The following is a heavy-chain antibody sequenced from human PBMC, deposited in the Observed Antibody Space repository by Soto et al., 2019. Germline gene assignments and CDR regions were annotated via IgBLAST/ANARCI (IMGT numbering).Heavy chain of an antibody. CDR3: AKVRSSTNPFDP. D-gene: IGHD2-2*01. CDR1: GFTFSSYG. Sequence: GSLRLSCAASGFTFSSYGMHWVCQAPGKGLEWVAVISYDGSNKYYADSVKGRFTISRDNSKNTLYLQMNSLRAEDTAVYYCAKVRSSTNPFDPWGQGTLVTVSS. V-gene: IGHV3-30*18. CDR2: ISYDGSNK. J-gene: IGHJ5*02.